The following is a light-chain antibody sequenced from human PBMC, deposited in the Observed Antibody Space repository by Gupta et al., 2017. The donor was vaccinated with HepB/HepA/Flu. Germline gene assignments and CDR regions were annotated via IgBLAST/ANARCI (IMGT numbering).Light chain of an antibody. V-gene: IGKV3-15*01. CDR2: GAS. Sequence: EIVMTQSPATLSVSPGESATLSCRASQNVNSNLAWYQQKPGQTPRLLFYGASTRATGIPARFSGSGSGTEFTLTISSRQSEDFAVYYCQQYNNWFPLTFGGGTKVEIK. CDR1: QNVNSN. CDR3: QQYNNWFPLT. J-gene: IGKJ4*01.